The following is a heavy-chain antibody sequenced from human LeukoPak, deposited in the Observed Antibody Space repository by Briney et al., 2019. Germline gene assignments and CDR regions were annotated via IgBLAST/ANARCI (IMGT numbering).Heavy chain of an antibody. D-gene: IGHD2-2*01. CDR2: ISGSGGST. CDR3: AKDIVVVPAASSGWDYFDY. CDR1: GFTLSSYA. J-gene: IGHJ4*02. Sequence: GGSLRLSCAASGFTLSSYAMSWVRQAPGKGLEWVSAISGSGGSTYYADSVKGRFTISRDNSKNTLYLQMNSLRAEDTAVYYCAKDIVVVPAASSGWDYFDYWGQGTLVTVSS. V-gene: IGHV3-23*01.